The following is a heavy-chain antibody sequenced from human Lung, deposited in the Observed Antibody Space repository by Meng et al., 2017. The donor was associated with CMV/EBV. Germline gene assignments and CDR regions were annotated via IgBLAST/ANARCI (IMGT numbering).Heavy chain of an antibody. J-gene: IGHJ6*02. V-gene: IGHV3-7*01. Sequence: GGSLRLSCAASGFTFSRYWMSWVRQAPGKGLEWVANIRQDGTEKHYVGSVKGRFTVSRDNAKNSLYLQMNSLRAEDSAVYYCARDPAVLYYYYYGMAVWGQGTTVXVSS. D-gene: IGHD3-16*01. CDR1: GFTFSRYW. CDR3: ARDPAVLYYYYYGMAV. CDR2: IRQDGTEK.